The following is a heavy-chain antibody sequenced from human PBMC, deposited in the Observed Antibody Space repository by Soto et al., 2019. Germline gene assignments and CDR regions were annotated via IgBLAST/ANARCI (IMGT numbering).Heavy chain of an antibody. CDR3: ARAGGLGAVAVDY. Sequence: QLQLQESGSGLVKPSQTLSLTCAVSGGSISSGGYSWSWIRQPPGKGLEWIGYIYHGSSNYNPSLKSRVTIPVDRTKNQFDRKLSSVTAADTAVYYCARAGGLGAVAVDYWGQGTLVTVSS. V-gene: IGHV4-30-2*01. D-gene: IGHD6-19*01. J-gene: IGHJ4*02. CDR1: GGSISSGGYS. CDR2: IYHGSS.